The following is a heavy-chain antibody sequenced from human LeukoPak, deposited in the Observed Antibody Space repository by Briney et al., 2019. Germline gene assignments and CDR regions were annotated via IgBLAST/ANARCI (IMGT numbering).Heavy chain of an antibody. Sequence: ASVKVSCKASGYTFTSYGISWVRQAPGQGLEWMGWISAYNGNTNYAQKLQGTVTMTTDTSTSTAYMELSSLRSDDTAVYDCAREGPPGYYFDCWGQGTLVTVSS. CDR1: GYTFTSYG. CDR3: AREGPPGYYFDC. CDR2: ISAYNGNT. J-gene: IGHJ4*02. V-gene: IGHV1-18*01.